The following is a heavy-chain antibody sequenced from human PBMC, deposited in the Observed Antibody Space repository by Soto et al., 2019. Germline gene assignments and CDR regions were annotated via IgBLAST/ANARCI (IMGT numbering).Heavy chain of an antibody. CDR3: ARPKAAGRPDGMDV. Sequence: SETLSLTCAVYGGSFSGYYWSWIRQPPGKGLEWIGEINHSGSTNYNPSLKSRVTISVDTSKNQFSLKLSSVTAADTAVYYCARPKAAGRPDGMDVWGQGTTVTVSS. CDR2: INHSGST. V-gene: IGHV4-34*01. D-gene: IGHD6-13*01. J-gene: IGHJ6*01. CDR1: GGSFSGYY.